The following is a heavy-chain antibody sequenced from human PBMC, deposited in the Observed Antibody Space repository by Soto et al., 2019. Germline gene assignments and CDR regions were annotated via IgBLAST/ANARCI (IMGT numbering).Heavy chain of an antibody. V-gene: IGHV1-46*01. J-gene: IGHJ5*02. D-gene: IGHD3-3*01. CDR2: INPTGGST. CDR3: ARGLTPFWSGYYGGWFDP. Sequence: ASVKVSFKASGYTFTSYFMHWVRQAPGQGLEWMGIINPTGGSTSYAQKFQGRVTMTRDTSTSTVYMELSSLRSEDTAVYYCARGLTPFWSGYYGGWFDPWGQGTLVTVSS. CDR1: GYTFTSYF.